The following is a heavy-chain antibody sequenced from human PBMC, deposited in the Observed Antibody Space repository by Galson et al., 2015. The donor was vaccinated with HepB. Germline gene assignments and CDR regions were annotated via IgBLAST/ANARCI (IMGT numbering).Heavy chain of an antibody. CDR1: NFTFSKYA. CDR3: AKELRYCTVGSCRTEPFDI. J-gene: IGHJ3*02. D-gene: IGHD2-15*01. V-gene: IGHV3-23*01. CDR2: ISSNGRTT. Sequence: SLRLSCAVSNFTFSKYAINWVRQAPGKGLEWVSIISSNGRTTFSADSVKGRFTLSRDISKNTVYLQMNSLRDEDTALYYCAKELRYCTVGSCRTEPFDIWGQGTLVTVSS.